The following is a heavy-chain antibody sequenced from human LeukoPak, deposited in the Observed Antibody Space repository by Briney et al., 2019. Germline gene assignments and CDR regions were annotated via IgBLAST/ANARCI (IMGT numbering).Heavy chain of an antibody. CDR1: GGSISSSSYY. J-gene: IGHJ3*02. D-gene: IGHD6-6*01. CDR3: ARGTRIAARPSGYAFDI. Sequence: PSQTLSLTCTVSGGSISSSSYYWGWIRQPPGKGLEWIGSIYYSGSTYYNPSLKSRVTISVDTSKNQFSLKLSSVTAADTAVYYCARGTRIAARPSGYAFDIWGQGTMVTVSS. CDR2: IYYSGST. V-gene: IGHV4-39*01.